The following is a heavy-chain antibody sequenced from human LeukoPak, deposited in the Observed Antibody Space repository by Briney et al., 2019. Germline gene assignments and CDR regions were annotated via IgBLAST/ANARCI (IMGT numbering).Heavy chain of an antibody. J-gene: IGHJ4*02. V-gene: IGHV4-4*07. CDR2: IYTSGST. CDR1: GGSISSYY. Sequence: SETLSLTCTVSGGSISSYYWSWIRQPAGKGLEWIGRIYTSGSTNYNPSLKSRATMSVDTSKNQFSLKLSSVTAADTAVYYCARGAYYYGSGKIFDYWGQGTLVTVS. D-gene: IGHD3-10*01. CDR3: ARGAYYYGSGKIFDY.